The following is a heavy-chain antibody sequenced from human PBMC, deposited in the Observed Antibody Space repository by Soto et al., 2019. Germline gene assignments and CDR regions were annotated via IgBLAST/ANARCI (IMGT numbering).Heavy chain of an antibody. Sequence: QLQLQESGSGLVKPSQTLSLPCAVSGGSISSGAYSWIWIRQPPGKGLEWIGYIYHSGTTYYNPSITSRVTISVDRSKNQFSLELSSVTAADTAMYYCARGLDYWGQGTLVTVSS. CDR2: IYHSGTT. CDR3: ARGLDY. J-gene: IGHJ4*02. V-gene: IGHV4-30-2*01. CDR1: GGSISSGAYS.